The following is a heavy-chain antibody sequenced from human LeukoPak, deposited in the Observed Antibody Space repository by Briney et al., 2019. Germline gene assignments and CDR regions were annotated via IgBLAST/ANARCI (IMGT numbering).Heavy chain of an antibody. CDR3: ARHVGFRGSSSWRPFRTGFDP. V-gene: IGHV4-38-2*02. J-gene: IGHJ5*02. CDR2: IYNSGST. D-gene: IGHD6-13*01. CDR1: GYSISNGYY. Sequence: SETLSLTCTVSGYSISNGYYWGWIRQPPGKGLEWIGSIYNSGSTYYNPPLKSRVTISVDTSKNQFSLKLSSVTAADTAVYYCARHVGFRGSSSWRPFRTGFDPWGQGTLVTVSS.